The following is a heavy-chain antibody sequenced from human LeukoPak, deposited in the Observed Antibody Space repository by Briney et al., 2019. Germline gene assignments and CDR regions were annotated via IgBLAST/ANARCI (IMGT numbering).Heavy chain of an antibody. CDR3: ARVDALKDWFDP. CDR2: IYYSGST. J-gene: IGHJ5*02. V-gene: IGHV4-59*01. D-gene: IGHD2-15*01. CDR1: GGSISSYC. Sequence: SETLSLTCTVSGGSISSYCWSWIRQPPGKGLEWIGYIYYSGSTNYNPSLTSRVTISVDTSKNQFSLKLSSVTAADTAVYYCARVDALKDWFDPWGQGTLVTVSS.